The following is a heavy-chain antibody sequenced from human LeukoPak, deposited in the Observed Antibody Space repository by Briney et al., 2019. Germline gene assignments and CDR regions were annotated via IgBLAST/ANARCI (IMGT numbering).Heavy chain of an antibody. J-gene: IGHJ3*02. CDR1: GYSMGRAYY. D-gene: IGHD2-2*01. CDR2: VYHSGNT. CDR3: ARASGSSTRVGDAFDI. V-gene: IGHV4-38-2*02. Sequence: SETLSLTCTVSGYSMGRAYYWSWIRQPPGKGLEYIASVYHSGNTYYNPSLKSRVSISKDTSKNQFSLKLSSVTAADTAVYYCARASGSSTRVGDAFDIWGQGTMVTVSS.